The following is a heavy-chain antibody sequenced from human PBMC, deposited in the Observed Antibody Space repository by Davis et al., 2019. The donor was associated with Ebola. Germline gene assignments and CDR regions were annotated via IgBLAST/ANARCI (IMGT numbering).Heavy chain of an antibody. V-gene: IGHV1-69*04. Sequence: AASVKVSCKASGGSFSSYALSWVRQAPGQGLEWMGRIIPILGIANYAQKFQGRVTITADKSTSTAYMELSSLRSEDTAVYYCARDGVVVVAALGYWGQGTLVTVSS. CDR1: GGSFSSYA. J-gene: IGHJ4*02. CDR2: IIPILGIA. CDR3: ARDGVVVVAALGY. D-gene: IGHD2-15*01.